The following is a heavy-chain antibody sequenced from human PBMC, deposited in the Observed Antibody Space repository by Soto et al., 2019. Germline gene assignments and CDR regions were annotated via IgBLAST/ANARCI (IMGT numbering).Heavy chain of an antibody. CDR2: INHSGST. Sequence: SETLSLTCAVYGGSFSGYYWSWIRQPPGKGLEWIGEINHSGSTTYNPSLKSRVTISVDTSKNQFSLKLSSVTAADTAVYYCARGIAAAGTAFDIWGQGTMVTVSS. CDR3: ARGIAAAGTAFDI. CDR1: GGSFSGYY. D-gene: IGHD6-13*01. V-gene: IGHV4-34*01. J-gene: IGHJ3*02.